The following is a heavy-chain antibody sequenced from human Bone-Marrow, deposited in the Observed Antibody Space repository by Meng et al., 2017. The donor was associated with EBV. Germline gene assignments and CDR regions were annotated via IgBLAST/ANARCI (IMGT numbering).Heavy chain of an antibody. D-gene: IGHD3-10*01. CDR2: FLPTVGAP. CDR1: GGHFRNYA. V-gene: IGHV1-69*01. CDR3: ASESGRGYTPDY. J-gene: IGHJ4*02. Sequence: QVQLVQSPAWVKEPGSSVKVSCKTSGGHFRNYAVSWVRQAPGQGLEWLGGFLPTVGAPNYAQKFHGRVTITADESTSTHYMDLSSLRSDDTAVYYCASESGRGYTPDYWGQGTLVTVSS.